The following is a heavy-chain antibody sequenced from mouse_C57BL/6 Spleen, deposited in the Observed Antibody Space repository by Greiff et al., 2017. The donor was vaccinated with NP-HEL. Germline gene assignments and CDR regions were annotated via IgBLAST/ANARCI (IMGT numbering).Heavy chain of an antibody. D-gene: IGHD1-1*01. CDR2: ISSGSSTI. CDR3: AGGSSYWYFDV. J-gene: IGHJ1*03. V-gene: IGHV5-17*01. CDR1: GFTFSDYG. Sequence: EVKLVESGGGLVKPGGSLKLSCAASGFTFSDYGMHWVRQAPEKGLEWVAYISSGSSTIYYADTVKGRFTISSDNAKNTLFLQMTSLRSEDTAMYYCAGGSSYWYFDVWGTGTTVTVSS.